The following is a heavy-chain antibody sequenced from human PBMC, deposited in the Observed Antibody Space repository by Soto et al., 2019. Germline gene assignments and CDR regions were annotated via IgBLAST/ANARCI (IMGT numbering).Heavy chain of an antibody. Sequence: EVHLVESGGGLVQPGGSLRVSCAASGFTFSNYAMNWVRQAPGKGLKWVSYISIGSGSIFYADSVKGRFTISRDDAKNSLYLQMNTLRDEDTAVYYCVRDDRWAFDFWGQGTKVTVSS. J-gene: IGHJ3*01. CDR1: GFTFSNYA. CDR3: VRDDRWAFDF. V-gene: IGHV3-48*02. CDR2: ISIGSGSI. D-gene: IGHD3-22*01.